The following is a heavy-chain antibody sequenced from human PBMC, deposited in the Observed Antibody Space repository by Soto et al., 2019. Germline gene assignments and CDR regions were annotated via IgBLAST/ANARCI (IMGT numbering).Heavy chain of an antibody. J-gene: IGHJ6*02. Sequence: ESGGGVVQPGRSLRLSCAASGFTFSSYAMHWVRQAPGKGLEWVAVISYDGSNKYYADSVKGRFTISRDNSKNTLYLQMNSLRAEDTAVYYCAGSRIAAAGSDYYYGMDVWGQGTTVTVSS. CDR1: GFTFSSYA. V-gene: IGHV3-30-3*01. CDR3: AGSRIAAAGSDYYYGMDV. D-gene: IGHD6-13*01. CDR2: ISYDGSNK.